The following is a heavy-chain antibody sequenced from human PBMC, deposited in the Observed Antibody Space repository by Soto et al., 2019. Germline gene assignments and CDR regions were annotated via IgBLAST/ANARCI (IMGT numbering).Heavy chain of an antibody. V-gene: IGHV1-2*02. Sequence: ASVKVSCKASGYTFTGYYMHWVRQAPGQGLEWMGWINPNSGGTNYAQKFQGRVTMTRDTSISTAYMELSRLRSDDTAVYYCARDHHDILTGYYSGYYYYGMDVWGQGTTVTVSS. CDR1: GYTFTGYY. J-gene: IGHJ6*02. CDR3: ARDHHDILTGYYSGYYYYGMDV. CDR2: INPNSGGT. D-gene: IGHD3-9*01.